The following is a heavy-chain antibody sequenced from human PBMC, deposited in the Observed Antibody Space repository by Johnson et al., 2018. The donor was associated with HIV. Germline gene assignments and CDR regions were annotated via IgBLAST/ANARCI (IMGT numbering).Heavy chain of an antibody. CDR1: GFTFSNYA. V-gene: IGHV3-9*01. J-gene: IGHJ3*02. D-gene: IGHD3-3*01. CDR3: TSFEPNDGAKWRSPKEFDI. CDR2: ISWTSGSI. Sequence: VQLVESGGGLVQPGGSLRLSCAASGFTFSNYAMHWVRQAPGKGLEWVSGISWTSGSIGYADSVKGRFTISRDNAKNSLYLQMSSLRAGDTAVYYCTSFEPNDGAKWRSPKEFDIWGQGTMVTVSS.